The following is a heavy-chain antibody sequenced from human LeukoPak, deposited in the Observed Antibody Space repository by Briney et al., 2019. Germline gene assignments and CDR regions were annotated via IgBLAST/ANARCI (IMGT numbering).Heavy chain of an antibody. V-gene: IGHV3-48*03. D-gene: IGHD3-22*01. J-gene: IGHJ4*02. Sequence: PGGSLRLSCAASEFTFSSYEMNWVRQAPGKGLEWVSTISSSATTIFYADSVKGRFTISRDNAKNSLYLQMNSLRAEDTAVYYCARAIGSSGDSGYFDYLGQGTLVTVSS. CDR2: ISSSATTI. CDR3: ARAIGSSGDSGYFDY. CDR1: EFTFSSYE.